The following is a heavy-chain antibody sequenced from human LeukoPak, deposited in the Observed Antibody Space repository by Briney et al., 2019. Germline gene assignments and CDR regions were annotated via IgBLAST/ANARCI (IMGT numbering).Heavy chain of an antibody. J-gene: IGHJ6*03. CDR3: AKGGWYYYYYMDV. CDR1: GFTFSSYS. V-gene: IGHV3-30*18. CDR2: ISYDGSNK. Sequence: GGSLRLSCAASGFTFSSYSMNWVRQAPGKGLEWVAVISYDGSNKYYADSVKGRFTISRDNSKNTLYLQMNSLRAEDTAVYYCAKGGWYYYYYMDVWGKGTTVTVSS.